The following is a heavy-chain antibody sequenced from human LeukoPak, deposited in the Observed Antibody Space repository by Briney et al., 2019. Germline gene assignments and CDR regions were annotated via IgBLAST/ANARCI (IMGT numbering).Heavy chain of an antibody. D-gene: IGHD5-18*01. V-gene: IGHV4-30-4*08. Sequence: SETLSLTCIVSGGSISSGDYYWSWIRQPPGKGLEWIGYIYYSGSTYYNPSLKSRVTISVDTSKNQFSLKLSSVTAADTAVYYCAREGSSYGYRHFDYWGQGTLVTVSS. CDR1: GGSISSGDYY. J-gene: IGHJ4*02. CDR2: IYYSGST. CDR3: AREGSSYGYRHFDY.